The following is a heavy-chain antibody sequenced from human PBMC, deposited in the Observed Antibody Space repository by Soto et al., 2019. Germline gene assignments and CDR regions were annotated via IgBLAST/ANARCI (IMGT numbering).Heavy chain of an antibody. CDR2: IIPIFGTA. D-gene: IGHD3-22*01. J-gene: IGHJ3*02. CDR3: ARCRGSRDYYYSSGYGGDDAFDI. CDR1: GGTFSSYA. Sequence: ASVKVSCKASGGTFSSYAISWVRQAPGQGLEWMGGIIPIFGTANYAQKLQGRVTITADESTSTAYMELSSLRAEDTAVYYCARCRGSRDYYYSSGYGGDDAFDICGEGTMVPVS. V-gene: IGHV1-69*13.